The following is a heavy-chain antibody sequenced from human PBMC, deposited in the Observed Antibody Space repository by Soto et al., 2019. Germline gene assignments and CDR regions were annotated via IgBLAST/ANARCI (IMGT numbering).Heavy chain of an antibody. CDR3: ARDVTGTTGYFDY. D-gene: IGHD1-20*01. V-gene: IGHV3-30-3*01. CDR2: ISYDGSNK. J-gene: IGHJ4*02. Sequence: GGSLRLSCAASGFNFSSYAMHWVRQAPGKGLEWVAVISYDGSNKYYADSVKGRFTISRYNSKNTLYLQMNSLRAEDTAVYYCARDVTGTTGYFDYWGQGTLVTVSS. CDR1: GFNFSSYA.